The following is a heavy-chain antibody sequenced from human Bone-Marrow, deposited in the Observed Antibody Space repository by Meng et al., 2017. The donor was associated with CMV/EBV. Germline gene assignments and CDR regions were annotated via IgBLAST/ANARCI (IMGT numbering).Heavy chain of an antibody. J-gene: IGHJ4*02. CDR1: GFAFDEHA. D-gene: IGHD2-2*01. Sequence: GESLKISCVASGFAFDEHAMHWVRQAPGKGLEWVSSISSSSSYISYADSVKGRFTISRDNAKNSLYLQMNSLRAEDTAVYYCARIPVPAAEWGDYWGQGTLVTVSS. CDR2: ISSSSSYI. CDR3: ARIPVPAAEWGDY. V-gene: IGHV3-21*01.